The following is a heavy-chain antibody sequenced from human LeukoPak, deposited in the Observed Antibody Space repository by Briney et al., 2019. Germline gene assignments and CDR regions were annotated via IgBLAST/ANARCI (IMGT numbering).Heavy chain of an antibody. D-gene: IGHD3-10*01. J-gene: IGHJ4*02. CDR2: ISYDGSNK. Sequence: PGGSLRLSCAASGFTFSSYAMHWVRQAPGKGLEWVAVISYDGSNKYYADSVKGRFTISRDNSKNTLYLQMNSLRAEDTAVYYCAKVWYHFDYWGQGTLVTVSS. CDR3: AKVWYHFDY. V-gene: IGHV3-30*04. CDR1: GFTFSSYA.